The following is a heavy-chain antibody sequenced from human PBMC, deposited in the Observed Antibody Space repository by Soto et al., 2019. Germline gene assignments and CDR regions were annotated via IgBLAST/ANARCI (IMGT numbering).Heavy chain of an antibody. CDR1: GGAIGSHY. V-gene: IGHV4-4*07. CDR2: IYGSGST. Sequence: PSETLSLTCTISGGAIGSHYWTWIRQPAGKGLEWIGRIYGSGSTKYNPSLQSRVTMSLDTSKNQFSLRLESVTAADTAVYYGARGQRFSDWFDPWGQGTLVTVSS. D-gene: IGHD3-3*01. J-gene: IGHJ5*02. CDR3: ARGQRFSDWFDP.